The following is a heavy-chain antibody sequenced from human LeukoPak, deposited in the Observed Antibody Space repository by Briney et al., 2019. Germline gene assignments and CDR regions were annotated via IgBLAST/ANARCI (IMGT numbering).Heavy chain of an antibody. CDR3: APRGGLDV. V-gene: IGHV3-7*03. CDR1: GFTFSSYW. Sequence: GGSLRLSCAASGFTFSSYWMNWARQAPGKGLEWVASINHNGNVNYYVDSVKGRFTISRDNAKNSLYLQMSNLRAEDTAVYFCAPRGGLDVCAQGATVTVSS. CDR2: INHNGNVN. J-gene: IGHJ6*01.